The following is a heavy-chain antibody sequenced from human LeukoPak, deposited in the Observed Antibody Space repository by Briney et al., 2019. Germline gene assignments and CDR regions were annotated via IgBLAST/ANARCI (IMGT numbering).Heavy chain of an antibody. V-gene: IGHV1-8*03. CDR2: TNINSGYT. CDR3: ARVAGSIDY. CDR1: GYTFSTYD. J-gene: IGHJ4*02. Sequence: GASVKVSCKASGYTFSTYDINWVRQATGQGLEWMGWTNINSGYTGYAQKFQGGLTITRNTSINTAYMELSSLRSEDTAVYYCARVAGSIDYWGQGTLVTVSS. D-gene: IGHD6-19*01.